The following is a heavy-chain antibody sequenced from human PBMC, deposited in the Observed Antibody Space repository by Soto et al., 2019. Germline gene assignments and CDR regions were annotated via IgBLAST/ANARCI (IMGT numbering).Heavy chain of an antibody. J-gene: IGHJ4*02. CDR1: TFSNYA. Sequence: TFSNYAMSWVRQAPGKGLEWVSAISYGGGTTYYADSVKGRFTISRDNSKNTLYLQMNSLRAEDTAVYYCAKNPGYYYDSTGYHFGYWGQGTLVTVSS. CDR3: AKNPGYYYDSTGYHFGY. V-gene: IGHV3-23*01. D-gene: IGHD3-22*01. CDR2: ISYGGGTT.